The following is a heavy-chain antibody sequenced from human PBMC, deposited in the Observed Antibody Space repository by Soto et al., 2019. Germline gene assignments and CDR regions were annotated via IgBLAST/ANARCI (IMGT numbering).Heavy chain of an antibody. CDR2: IYYSGST. V-gene: IGHV4-31*03. Sequence: SETLSLTCTVSGGSISSGGYYWSWIRQHPGKGLEWIGYIYYSGSTYYNPSLKSRVTISVDTSKNQFSLKLSSVTAADTAVYYCARALHCSSTSCYLNYYYMDVWGKGTTVTV. CDR1: GGSISSGGYY. J-gene: IGHJ6*03. D-gene: IGHD2-2*01. CDR3: ARALHCSSTSCYLNYYYMDV.